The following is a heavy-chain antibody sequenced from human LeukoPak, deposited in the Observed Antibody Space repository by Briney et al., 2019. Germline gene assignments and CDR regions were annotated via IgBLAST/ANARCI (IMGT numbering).Heavy chain of an antibody. CDR1: GGTFSYYA. CDR2: IIPMCGTA. Sequence: SVKVSCKASGGTFSYYAISWVLHAPGQRLEWMGGIIPMCGTANYSQKFQGRVTITADEPTSTAYMELSSLRSEDTAIYYCARSLKEVYHYYMDVWGKGTTVTISS. J-gene: IGHJ6*03. V-gene: IGHV1-69*01. CDR3: ARSLKEVYHYYMDV.